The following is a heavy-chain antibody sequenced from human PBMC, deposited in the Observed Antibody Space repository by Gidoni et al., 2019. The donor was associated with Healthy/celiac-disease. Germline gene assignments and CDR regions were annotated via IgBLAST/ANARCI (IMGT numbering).Heavy chain of an antibody. CDR3: ARDRPPGDY. J-gene: IGHJ4*02. Sequence: QAQLQESGPGLVKLSETPSLTCAVSCYSISSGYYWGWIRQPPGKGLEWIGSIYHSGSTYYNPSLKSRVTISVDTSKNQFSLKLSSVTAADTAVYYCARDRPPGDYWGQGTLVTVSS. V-gene: IGHV4-38-2*02. CDR1: CYSISSGYY. CDR2: IYHSGST.